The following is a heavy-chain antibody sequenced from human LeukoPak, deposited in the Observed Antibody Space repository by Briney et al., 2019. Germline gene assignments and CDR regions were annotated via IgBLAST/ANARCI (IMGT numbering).Heavy chain of an antibody. D-gene: IGHD2-2*01. V-gene: IGHV1-2*02. J-gene: IGHJ5*02. CDR2: INPNSGGT. CDR3: ARAGYCDGTRCYGWFDP. CDR1: GYTFTGYY. Sequence: ASVKVSCKASGYTFTGYYMHRVRQAPGQGLEWMGWINPNSGGTNYAQKFQGRVTMTSDTSISTAYMDDTAVYYCARAGYCDGTRCYGWFDPWGQGTLVTVSS.